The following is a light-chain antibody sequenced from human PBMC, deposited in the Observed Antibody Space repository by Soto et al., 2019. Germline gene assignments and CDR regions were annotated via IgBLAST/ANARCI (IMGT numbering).Light chain of an antibody. CDR3: QSYDSGLSAVL. V-gene: IGLV1-47*02. CDR2: GND. Sequence: QSVLTQPPSASGTPGQRVTISCSGSSSNIGSNYVCWYQQLPGTAPKLLIYGNDNRPSGVPDRFSGSKSDTSASLAVTGLQAEDEADYYCQSYDSGLSAVLFGGGTKVTVL. J-gene: IGLJ2*01. CDR1: SSNIGSNY.